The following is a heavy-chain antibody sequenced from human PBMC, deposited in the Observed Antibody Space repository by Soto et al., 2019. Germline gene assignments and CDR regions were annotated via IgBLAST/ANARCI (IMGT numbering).Heavy chain of an antibody. CDR2: ISSSSTI. CDR1: GFTFSSYS. J-gene: IGHJ5*02. CDR3: ARDQADYDFWRGYPVPFDP. V-gene: IGHV3-48*01. Sequence: GGSLRLSCAASGFTFSSYSMNWVRQAPGKGLEWVSYISSSSTIYYAGSVKGRFNISRDNAKNSLYLQVNSLMAEDTAGYYCARDQADYDFWRGYPVPFDPWGQGTLVTVSS. D-gene: IGHD3-3*01.